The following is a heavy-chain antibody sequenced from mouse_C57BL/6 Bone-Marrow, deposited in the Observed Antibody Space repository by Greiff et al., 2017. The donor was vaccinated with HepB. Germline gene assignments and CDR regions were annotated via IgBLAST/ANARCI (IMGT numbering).Heavy chain of an antibody. Sequence: VQRVESGGDLVKPGGSLKLSCAASGFTFSSYGMSWVRQTPDKRLEWVATISSGGSYTYYPDSVKGRFTISRDNAKNTLYLQMSSLKSEDTAMYYCARLGYDGYYWFAYWGQGTLVTVSA. CDR1: GFTFSSYG. J-gene: IGHJ3*01. CDR2: ISSGGSYT. D-gene: IGHD2-3*01. CDR3: ARLGYDGYYWFAY. V-gene: IGHV5-6*01.